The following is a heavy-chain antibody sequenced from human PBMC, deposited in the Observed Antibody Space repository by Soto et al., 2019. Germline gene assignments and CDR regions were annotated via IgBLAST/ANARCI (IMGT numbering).Heavy chain of an antibody. CDR2: IYYSGST. CDR3: ARSLIAAAGPLDY. J-gene: IGHJ4*02. CDR1: GGSISSSSYY. Sequence: QLQLQESGPGLVKPSETLSLTCTVSGGSISSSSYYWGWIRQPPGKGLEWIGSIYYSGSTYYNPSLKSRVTISVDTSKNQFSLKLSSVTAADTAVYYWARSLIAAAGPLDYWGQGTLVTVSS. D-gene: IGHD6-13*01. V-gene: IGHV4-39*01.